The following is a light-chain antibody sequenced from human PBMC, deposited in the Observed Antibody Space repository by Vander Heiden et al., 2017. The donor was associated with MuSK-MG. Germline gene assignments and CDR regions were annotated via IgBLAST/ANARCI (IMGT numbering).Light chain of an antibody. CDR3: QAWDTKTVFYV. V-gene: IGLV3-1*01. J-gene: IGLJ1*01. CDR2: EDN. Sequence: SYDLTQTPSVSVAPGQTAKMSCSGEKLGDSYASWYQQRPGQSPVLVMYEDNKRTSGIPERFSGSKSANTAALIISETQPRDEADYFCQAWDTKTVFYVFGTGTKLTVL. CDR1: KLGDSY.